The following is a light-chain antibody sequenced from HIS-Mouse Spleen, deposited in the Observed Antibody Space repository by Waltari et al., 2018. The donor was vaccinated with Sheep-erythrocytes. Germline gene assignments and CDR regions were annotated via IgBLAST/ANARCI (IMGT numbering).Light chain of an antibody. V-gene: IGKV4-1*01. CDR3: QQYYSTLT. CDR1: QSVLYSSNNKNY. Sequence: DIVMTQSPASLAVSLGETATINCKSSQSVLYSSNNKNYLAWYQQKPGQPPKLLIYWASTRESGVPDRFSGSGSGTDFTLTISSLQAEDVAVYYCQQYYSTLTFGGGTKVEIK. CDR2: WAS. J-gene: IGKJ4*01.